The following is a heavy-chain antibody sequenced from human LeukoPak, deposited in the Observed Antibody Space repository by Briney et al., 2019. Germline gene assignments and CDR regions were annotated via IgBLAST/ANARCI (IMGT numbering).Heavy chain of an antibody. D-gene: IGHD3-9*01. V-gene: IGHV3-48*03. CDR1: GFTFSSYE. CDR2: ISSSGSTI. CDR3: ARGLVSGDY. J-gene: IGHJ4*02. Sequence: GGFLRLSCAASGFTFSSYEMNWVRQAPGKGLEWVSYISSSGSTIYYADSVKGRFTISRDNAKNSLYLQMNGLRAEDTAVYYCARGLVSGDYWGQGALVTVSS.